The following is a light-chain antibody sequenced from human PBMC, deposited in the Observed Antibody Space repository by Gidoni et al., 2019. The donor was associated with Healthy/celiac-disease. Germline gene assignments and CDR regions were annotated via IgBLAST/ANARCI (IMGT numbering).Light chain of an antibody. CDR1: SSDVGSYNL. V-gene: IGLV2-23*01. CDR2: EGS. Sequence: QSALTQPASVSGSPGQSITISCTGTSSDVGSYNLVSWYQQHPGKAPKLMLYEGSKRPSGVSNRFSGSTSGNTASLTISGLQAEDEADYYCCSYAGSSTWVFGGGTKLTVL. CDR3: CSYAGSSTWV. J-gene: IGLJ3*02.